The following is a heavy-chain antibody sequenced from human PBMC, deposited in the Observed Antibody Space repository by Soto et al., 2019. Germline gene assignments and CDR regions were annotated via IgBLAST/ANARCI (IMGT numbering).Heavy chain of an antibody. J-gene: IGHJ6*03. V-gene: IGHV3-73*01. CDR3: TSLVSYGSGSYFPYYYMDV. Sequence: GGSLRLSCAASGFTFSGSAMHWVRQASGKGLEWVGRIRSKANSYATAYAASVKGRFTISRDDSKNTAYLQMNSLKTEDTAVYYCTSLVSYGSGSYFPYYYMDVWGKGTTVTVPS. D-gene: IGHD3-10*01. CDR1: GFTFSGSA. CDR2: IRSKANSYAT.